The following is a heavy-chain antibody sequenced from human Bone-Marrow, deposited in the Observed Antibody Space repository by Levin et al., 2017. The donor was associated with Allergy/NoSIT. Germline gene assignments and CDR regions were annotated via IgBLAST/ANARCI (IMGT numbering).Heavy chain of an antibody. Sequence: HSGGSLRLSCTTSGFTFDDYAMTWVRQAPGKGLEWVGLIRSKPYGGTTEYAASVKGRFIISRDNSKSTASLQMNSLKTEDTAIYYCGRLQGYNSFDYWGQGTLVTVSS. CDR3: GRLQGYNSFDY. CDR1: GFTFDDYA. V-gene: IGHV3-49*04. CDR2: IRSKPYGGTT. J-gene: IGHJ4*02. D-gene: IGHD5-24*01.